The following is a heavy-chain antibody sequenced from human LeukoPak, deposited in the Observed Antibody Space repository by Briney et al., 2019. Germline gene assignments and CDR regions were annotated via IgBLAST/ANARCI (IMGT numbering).Heavy chain of an antibody. J-gene: IGHJ3*02. Sequence: PGGSLRLSCAASGFTVSSNYMSWVRQAPGKGLEWVSVIYSGGSTYYADPVKGRFTISRDNSKNTLYLQMNSLRAEDTAVYYCAKESLLRAGLTACDAFDIWGQGTLVTVSS. CDR2: IYSGGST. V-gene: IGHV3-66*01. D-gene: IGHD3-16*02. CDR1: GFTVSSNY. CDR3: AKESLLRAGLTACDAFDI.